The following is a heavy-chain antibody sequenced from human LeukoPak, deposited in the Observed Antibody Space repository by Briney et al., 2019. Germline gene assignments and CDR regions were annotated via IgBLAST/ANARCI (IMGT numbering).Heavy chain of an antibody. CDR2: TSWDSGNT. CDR1: GFTFNDYA. V-gene: IGHV3-43D*03. CDR3: AKGPGAAVGKRYIQH. J-gene: IGHJ1*01. Sequence: GGSLRLSCAASGFTFNDYAMHWVRQAPGKGLEWVSLTSWDSGNTYYADSVKGRFTISRDNSKNSLSLQMNSLRAEDTALYYCAKGPGAAVGKRYIQHWGQGTLVTVSS. D-gene: IGHD6-13*01.